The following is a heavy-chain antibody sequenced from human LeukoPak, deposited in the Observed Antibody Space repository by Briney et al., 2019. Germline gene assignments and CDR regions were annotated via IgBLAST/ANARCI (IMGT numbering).Heavy chain of an antibody. Sequence: GGSLRLSCAVSGFTFSRFAMNWVRQAPGKGLEWVSIISNNGTITSYADSVKGRFTISRDNSNNMVYLQMNNLRAEDTALYYCTTESFHYWGQGSLVAVSS. CDR2: ISNNGTIT. CDR1: GFTFSRFA. D-gene: IGHD3-10*01. CDR3: TTESFHY. V-gene: IGHV3-23*01. J-gene: IGHJ4*02.